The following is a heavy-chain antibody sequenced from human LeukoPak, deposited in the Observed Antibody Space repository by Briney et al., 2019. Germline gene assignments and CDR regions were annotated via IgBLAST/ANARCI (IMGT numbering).Heavy chain of an antibody. D-gene: IGHD5-18*01. CDR2: IIDTGST. CDR3: ARGGVMRGYSYGYNWFDP. J-gene: IGHJ5*02. CDR1: GESFSGYY. V-gene: IGHV4-34*01. Sequence: SETLSLTCAVYGESFSGYYWTWIRQPPGKGLEWIGEIIDTGSTNYNPSLKSRVTISVDTSKNQFSLKLSSVTAADTAVYYCARGGVMRGYSYGYNWFDPWGQGTLVTVSS.